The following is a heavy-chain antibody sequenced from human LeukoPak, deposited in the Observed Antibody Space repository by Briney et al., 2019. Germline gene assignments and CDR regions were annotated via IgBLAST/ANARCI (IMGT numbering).Heavy chain of an antibody. J-gene: IGHJ4*02. CDR3: AKDTYYYDSSGYPHPDY. CDR2: ISYDGSNK. D-gene: IGHD3-22*01. CDR1: GFTFSSYA. V-gene: IGHV3-30*18. Sequence: GGSLRLSCGASGFTFSSYAMAWVRQAPGKGLEWVAVISYDGSNKYYADSVKGRFTISRDNSKNTLYLQMNSLRAEDTAVYYCAKDTYYYDSSGYPHPDYWGQGTLVTVSS.